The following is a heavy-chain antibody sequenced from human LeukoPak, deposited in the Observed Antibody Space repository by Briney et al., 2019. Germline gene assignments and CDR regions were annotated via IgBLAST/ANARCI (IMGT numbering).Heavy chain of an antibody. V-gene: IGHV3-23*01. CDR2: ISGSGGSP. Sequence: GGSLRLSCAASGFTFSSYAMSGVRQAPGKGPEGVSAISGSGGSPYYADSVRGRFTISRDNSKNTLYLQMNSLRDEDTAVYYCAKPRYCSGGSCYGYFDYWGQGTLVTVSS. D-gene: IGHD2-15*01. J-gene: IGHJ4*02. CDR1: GFTFSSYA. CDR3: AKPRYCSGGSCYGYFDY.